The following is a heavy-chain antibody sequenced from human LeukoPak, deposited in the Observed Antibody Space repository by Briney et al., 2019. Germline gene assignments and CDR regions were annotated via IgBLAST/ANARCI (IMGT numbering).Heavy chain of an antibody. CDR2: INHSGRT. CDR1: GGTFSGYY. V-gene: IGHV4-34*01. Sequence: SETLSLTCAVYGGTFSGYYWSWLPQPPGKGLEWIGEINHSGRTNSNPSLKSRVTISVETSKNQFSLKMSSVTAATTAVYYCASGYYDSSGYPNCFDLWGQGTLVTVSS. J-gene: IGHJ5*02. D-gene: IGHD3-22*01. CDR3: ASGYYDSSGYPNCFDL.